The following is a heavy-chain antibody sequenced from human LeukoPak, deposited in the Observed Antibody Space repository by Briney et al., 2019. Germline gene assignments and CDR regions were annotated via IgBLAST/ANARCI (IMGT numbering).Heavy chain of an antibody. CDR3: ARDLPIVVVPAAISYYYYYGMDV. CDR2: INHSGST. D-gene: IGHD2-2*01. CDR1: GGSFSGYY. V-gene: IGHV4-34*01. J-gene: IGHJ6*02. Sequence: SETLSLICAVYGGSFSGYYWSWIRQPPGKGLEWIGEINHSGSTNYNPSLKSRVTISVDTSKNQFSLKLSSVTAADTAVYYCARDLPIVVVPAAISYYYYYGMDVWGQGTTVTVSS.